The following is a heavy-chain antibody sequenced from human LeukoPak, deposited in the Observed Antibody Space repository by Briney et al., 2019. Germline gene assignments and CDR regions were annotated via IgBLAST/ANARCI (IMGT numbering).Heavy chain of an antibody. Sequence: SETLSLTCTVSGGSISSSGYYWGWIRQPPGKGLEWIGSIYYSGSTYYNPSLKSRVTISVDTSKNQFSLKLSSVTAADTAVYYCARHAGPIAAAGAANWFDPWGQGTLVTVSS. J-gene: IGHJ5*02. D-gene: IGHD6-13*01. V-gene: IGHV4-39*01. CDR1: GGSISSSGYY. CDR2: IYYSGST. CDR3: ARHAGPIAAAGAANWFDP.